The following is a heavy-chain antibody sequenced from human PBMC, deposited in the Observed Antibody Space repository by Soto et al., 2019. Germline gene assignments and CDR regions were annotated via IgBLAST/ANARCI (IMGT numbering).Heavy chain of an antibody. J-gene: IGHJ4*02. CDR2: MNPNSGNT. CDR3: VFYSGGYYYGFDN. V-gene: IGHV1-8*01. CDR1: GYTFMRYD. Sequence: QVQLVQSGAEVKKPGASVKVSCKASGYTFMRYDINWVRQATGQGPEWLGWMNPNSGNTGYAQKFQGRVTMTRNTSISTAYMELSSLRSEDTAVYYCVFYSGGYYYGFDNWGQGNLVTVSS. D-gene: IGHD3-22*01.